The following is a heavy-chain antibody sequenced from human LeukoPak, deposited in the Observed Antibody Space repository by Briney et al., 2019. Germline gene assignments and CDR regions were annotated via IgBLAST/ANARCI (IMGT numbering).Heavy chain of an antibody. J-gene: IGHJ5*02. Sequence: GGSRRLSCAASGFTFSDYYMSWIRQAPGKGLEWVSYISSSGSTIYYADSVKGRFTISRDNAKNSLYLQMNSLRAEDTAVYYCARAGIAAANWFDPWGQGTLVTVSS. D-gene: IGHD6-13*01. V-gene: IGHV3-11*01. CDR1: GFTFSDYY. CDR2: ISSSGSTI. CDR3: ARAGIAAANWFDP.